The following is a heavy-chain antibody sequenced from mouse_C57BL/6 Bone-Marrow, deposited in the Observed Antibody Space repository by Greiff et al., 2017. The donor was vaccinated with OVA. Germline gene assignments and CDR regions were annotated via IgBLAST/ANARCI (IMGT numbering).Heavy chain of an antibody. CDR3: ARDLITTVVATHWYFDV. CDR1: GFTFSSYA. CDR2: ISDGGSYT. V-gene: IGHV5-4*01. D-gene: IGHD1-1*01. J-gene: IGHJ1*03. Sequence: EVKLVESGGGLVKPGGSLKLSCAASGFTFSSYAMSWVRQTPEKRLEWVATISDGGSYTYYPDNVKGRFTISRDNAKNNLYLQMSHLKSEDTAMYYCARDLITTVVATHWYFDVWGTGTTVTVSS.